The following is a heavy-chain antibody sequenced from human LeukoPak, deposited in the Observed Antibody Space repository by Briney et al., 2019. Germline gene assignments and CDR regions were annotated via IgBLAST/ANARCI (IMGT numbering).Heavy chain of an antibody. V-gene: IGHV4-34*01. J-gene: IGHJ4*02. CDR1: GGSFSDYQ. CDR3: ARDRPGGSSLDY. D-gene: IGHD6-13*01. CDR2: ISHSGTT. Sequence: SETLSLTCAVSGGSFSDYQWNWIRQSPGKGLEWLGEISHSGTTTYNPSLKSRVTISVDTSKNQFSLKLSSVTAADTAAYYCARDRPGGSSLDYWGQGTLVTVSS.